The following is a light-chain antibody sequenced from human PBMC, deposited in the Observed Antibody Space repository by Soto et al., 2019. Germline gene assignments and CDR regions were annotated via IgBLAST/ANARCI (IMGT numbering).Light chain of an antibody. V-gene: IGKV3-15*01. CDR2: GAS. CDR1: QSVSSN. J-gene: IGKJ1*01. CDR3: QQYNDWPQT. Sequence: EIVMTQSPATLSVSPEERATLSCRASQSVSSNLAWYQQKPGQAPRLLIYGASTRATGIPARFSGSGSGTEFTLTICSLQSEDFAVYYCQQYNDWPQTFGQGTKVDI.